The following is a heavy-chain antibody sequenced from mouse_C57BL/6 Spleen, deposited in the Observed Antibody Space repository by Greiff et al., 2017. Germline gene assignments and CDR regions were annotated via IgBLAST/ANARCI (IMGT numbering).Heavy chain of an antibody. J-gene: IGHJ2*01. D-gene: IGHD1-1*01. Sequence: VQLQESGAELVRPGASVKMSCKTSGYTFTSYGINWVKQRPGQGLEWIGSIDPGSGGTKYNEKFKGKATLTADTSSSTAYMQLSSLTSEDSAIYFCARSDYYGSSSFDYWGQGTTLTVSS. CDR1: GYTFTSYG. CDR3: ARSDYYGSSSFDY. CDR2: IDPGSGGT. V-gene: IGHV1-58*01.